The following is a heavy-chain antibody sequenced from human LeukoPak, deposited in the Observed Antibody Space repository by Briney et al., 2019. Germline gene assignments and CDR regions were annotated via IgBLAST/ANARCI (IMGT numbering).Heavy chain of an antibody. CDR2: ISYDGSNK. CDR3: ARVYDEDDFWSGYYTGPGVAFDI. D-gene: IGHD3-3*01. J-gene: IGHJ3*02. Sequence: GGSLRLSCAASGFTFSSYAMHWVRQAPGKGLEWVAVISYDGSNKYYADSVKGRFTISRDNSKNTLYLQMNSLRAEDTAVYYCARVYDEDDFWSGYYTGPGVAFDIWGQGTMVTVSS. V-gene: IGHV3-30-3*01. CDR1: GFTFSSYA.